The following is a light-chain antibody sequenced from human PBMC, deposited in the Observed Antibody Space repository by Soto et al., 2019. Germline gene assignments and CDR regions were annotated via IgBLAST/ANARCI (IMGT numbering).Light chain of an antibody. CDR1: SSNIGAGYE. CDR2: EDT. Sequence: QSVLTQPPSVSGAPGERVTISCTGSSSNIGAGYEVHWYQQLPGTSPKLLIYEDTDRPSWVPDRFSGSKSGTSASLAITGLLAEDDADYYCQSYDNSLSGSYVFGTGTKVTVL. CDR3: QSYDNSLSGSYV. V-gene: IGLV1-40*01. J-gene: IGLJ1*01.